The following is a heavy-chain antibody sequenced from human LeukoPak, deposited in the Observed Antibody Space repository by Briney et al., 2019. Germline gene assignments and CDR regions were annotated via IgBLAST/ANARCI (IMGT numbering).Heavy chain of an antibody. V-gene: IGHV6-1*01. CDR2: TYYRSKWYN. J-gene: IGHJ6*04. CDR3: AREGIAVAGTVYYYYYYGMDV. D-gene: IGHD6-19*01. Sequence: SQTLSLTCAISGDSVSSNSAAWNWIRQSPSRGLEWLGRTYYRSKWYNDYAVSVKSRITINPDTSKNQFSLQLNSVTPEDTAVYYCAREGIAVAGTVYYYYYYGMDVWGKGTTVTVFS. CDR1: GDSVSSNSAA.